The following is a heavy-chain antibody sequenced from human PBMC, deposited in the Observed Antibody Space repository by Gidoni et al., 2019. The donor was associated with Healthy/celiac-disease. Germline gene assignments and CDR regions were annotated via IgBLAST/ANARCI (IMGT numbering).Heavy chain of an antibody. D-gene: IGHD3-10*01. CDR1: RGTFSSYA. V-gene: IGHV1-69*01. CDR3: ARDVSHMRFGDVFFDY. Sequence: QVQLVHSGAEMKKPGSSVNVSFKASRGTFSSYAISCVRQAPGQGLEWMGGIIPIFGTANYAQKFQGRVTITADESKSTAYMELSSLRLEDTAVYYCARDVSHMRFGDVFFDYWGQGTLVTVSS. J-gene: IGHJ4*02. CDR2: IIPIFGTA.